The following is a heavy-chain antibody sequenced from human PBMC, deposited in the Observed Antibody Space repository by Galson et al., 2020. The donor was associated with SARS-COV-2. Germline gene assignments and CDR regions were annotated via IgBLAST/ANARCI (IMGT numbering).Heavy chain of an antibody. J-gene: IGHJ6*02. CDR3: AKDLYYDSSGYPYYYYYYGMDV. Sequence: TGGSLRLSCAASGFTFSSYAMSWVRQAPGKGLEWVSAISGSGGSTYYADSVKGRFTISRDNSKNTLYLQMNSLRAEDTAVYYCAKDLYYDSSGYPYYYYYYGMDVWGQGTTVTVSS. V-gene: IGHV3-23*01. D-gene: IGHD3-22*01. CDR1: GFTFSSYA. CDR2: ISGSGGST.